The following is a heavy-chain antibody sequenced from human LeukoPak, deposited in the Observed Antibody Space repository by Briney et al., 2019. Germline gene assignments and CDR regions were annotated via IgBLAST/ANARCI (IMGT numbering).Heavy chain of an antibody. Sequence: PSETLSLTCAVYGGSFSGYYWSWIRQPPGKGLEWIGEINHSGSTNYNPSLKSRVTISVDTSKNQFSLKPSSVTAADTAVYYCARASGPIVGYYFDYWGQGTLVTVSS. CDR1: GGSFSGYY. CDR2: INHSGST. CDR3: ARASGPIVGYYFDY. V-gene: IGHV4-34*01. D-gene: IGHD1-26*01. J-gene: IGHJ4*02.